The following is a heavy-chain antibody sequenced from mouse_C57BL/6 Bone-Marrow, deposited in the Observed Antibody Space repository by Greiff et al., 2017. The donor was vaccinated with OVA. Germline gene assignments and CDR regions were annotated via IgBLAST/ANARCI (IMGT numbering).Heavy chain of an antibody. J-gene: IGHJ4*01. CDR2: IWGVGST. Sequence: VKLVESGPGLVAPSQSLSITCTVSGFSLTSYGVDWVRQSPGKGLEWLGVIWGVGSTNYNSALKSRLSISKDNSKSQVFLKMNSLQTDDAAMYYCARYSKQDAMDYWGQGTSVTVSS. CDR1: GFSLTSYG. CDR3: ARYSKQDAMDY. V-gene: IGHV2-6*01. D-gene: IGHD2-5*01.